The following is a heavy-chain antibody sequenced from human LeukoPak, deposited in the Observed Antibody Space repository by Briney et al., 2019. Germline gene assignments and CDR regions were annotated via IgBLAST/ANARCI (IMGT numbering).Heavy chain of an antibody. J-gene: IGHJ4*02. CDR2: INNDRSSE. Sequence: GGSLRLSCAASGFTFRHSWLHWVRQAPGKGLVWVSRINNDRSSETYADSVEGRFTISRDNAKNTLYLQMNSLRAEDTAVYYCTREVSGSSYFDYWGQGTLVTVSS. CDR1: GFTFRHSW. V-gene: IGHV3-74*01. CDR3: TREVSGSSYFDY. D-gene: IGHD1-26*01.